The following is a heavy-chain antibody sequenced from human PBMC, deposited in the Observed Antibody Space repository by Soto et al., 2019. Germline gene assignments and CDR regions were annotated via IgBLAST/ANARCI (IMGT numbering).Heavy chain of an antibody. CDR3: ARDGDGRMTTNPYYYNGMDV. J-gene: IGHJ6*02. D-gene: IGHD4-4*01. Sequence: PSETLSLTCTVSGASINTHYWSWIRQPPGKGLEWIGQVFYSGSTNYNPSLKSRVTISIDTSTKQFSLKLSSVTAADTAVYYCARDGDGRMTTNPYYYNGMDVWGPGTTVTVSS. CDR2: VFYSGST. V-gene: IGHV4-59*11. CDR1: GASINTHY.